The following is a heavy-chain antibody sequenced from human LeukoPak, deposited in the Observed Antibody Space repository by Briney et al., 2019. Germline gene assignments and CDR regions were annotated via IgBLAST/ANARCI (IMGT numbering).Heavy chain of an antibody. J-gene: IGHJ5*02. V-gene: IGHV1-2*02. D-gene: IGHD3-16*02. CDR2: MNPNSGGT. CDR1: GYTLTGYY. Sequence: ASVKVSCKASGYTLTGYYMHWVRQAPGQGLEWMGWMNPNSGGTKYAQKFQGRVTMTRDTSISTAYMELSRLRSDNTAMYYCAGDKLGLGELSLYDQWGQGTLVTVFS. CDR3: AGDKLGLGELSLYDQ.